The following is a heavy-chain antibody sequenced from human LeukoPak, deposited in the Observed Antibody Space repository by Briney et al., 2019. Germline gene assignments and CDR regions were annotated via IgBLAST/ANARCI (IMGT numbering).Heavy chain of an antibody. CDR2: INSDGSST. J-gene: IGHJ3*02. CDR1: GFTFSIYW. D-gene: IGHD3-3*01. V-gene: IGHV3-74*01. CDR3: ARDEDWSGYYGAFDI. Sequence: PGGSLRLSCAASGFTFSIYWMHWVRQAPGKGLVWVSRINSDGSSTGYADSVKGRFTISRDNAKNTQYLQMNSLRAEDTAVYYCARDEDWSGYYGAFDIWGQGAMVTVSS.